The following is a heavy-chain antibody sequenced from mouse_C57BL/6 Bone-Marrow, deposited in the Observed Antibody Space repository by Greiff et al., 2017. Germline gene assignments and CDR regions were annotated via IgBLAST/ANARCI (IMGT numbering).Heavy chain of an antibody. Sequence: EVMLVESGGGLVKPGGSLKLSCAASGFTFSSYAMSWVRQTPEKRLEWVATISDGGSYTYYPDNVKGRFTISRDNAKNNLYLQMSHLKSEDTAMYYCARDRGQLRLNYFDYWGQGTTLTVSP. CDR1: GFTFSSYA. CDR3: ARDRGQLRLNYFDY. V-gene: IGHV5-4*01. J-gene: IGHJ2*01. D-gene: IGHD3-2*02. CDR2: ISDGGSYT.